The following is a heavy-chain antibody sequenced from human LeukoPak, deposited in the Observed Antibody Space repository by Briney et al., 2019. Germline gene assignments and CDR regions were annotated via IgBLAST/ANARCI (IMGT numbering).Heavy chain of an antibody. V-gene: IGHV4-31*03. CDR2: IYYSGST. CDR1: GGSISSGGYY. CDR3: ARAQEVVVIAATPWFDP. J-gene: IGHJ5*02. Sequence: SETLSLTCTVSGGSISSGGYYWSWIRQHPGKGLEWIGYIYYSGSTYYNPSLKSRVTISVDTSKNQFSLKLSPVTAADTAVYYCARAQEVVVIAATPWFDPWGQGTLVNVSS. D-gene: IGHD2-15*01.